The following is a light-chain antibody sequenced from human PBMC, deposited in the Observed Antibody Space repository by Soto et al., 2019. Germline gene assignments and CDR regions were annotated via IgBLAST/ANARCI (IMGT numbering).Light chain of an antibody. CDR1: QDISNY. CDR2: DAS. CDR3: QQYDNLPLT. V-gene: IGKV1-33*01. J-gene: IGKJ4*01. Sequence: DIPMTQSPPSLSASVEDRVTITCQASQDISNYLNWYQQKPGKAPKLLIYDASNSETGVPSRFSGSGSGTDFTFTISSLQPEDIATYYCQQYDNLPLTFGGGTKVDIK.